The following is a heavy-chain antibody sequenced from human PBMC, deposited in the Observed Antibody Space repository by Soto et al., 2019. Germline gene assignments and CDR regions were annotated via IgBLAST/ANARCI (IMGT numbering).Heavy chain of an antibody. V-gene: IGHV4-59*08. CDR1: GGSISSYY. J-gene: IGHJ1*01. CDR3: ARLGPAEYFQH. CDR2: IYYSGST. Sequence: PSETLSLTCTVSGGSISSYYWSWIRQPPGKGLEWIGYIYYSGSTNYNPSLKSRVTISVDTSKNQFSLKLSSVTAADTAVYYCARLGPAEYFQHWGQGTLVTVSS.